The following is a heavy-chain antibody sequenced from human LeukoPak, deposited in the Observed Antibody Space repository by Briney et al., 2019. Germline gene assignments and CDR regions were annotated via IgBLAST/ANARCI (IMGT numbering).Heavy chain of an antibody. J-gene: IGHJ4*02. CDR3: AKDRAAAGTTGIDY. CDR2: ISYDGSNK. Sequence: GGSLRLSCAASGFTFSSYGMHWVRQAPGKGLEWVAVISYDGSNKYYADSVKGRFTISRDNSKNTLYLQMNSLRAEDTAVYYCAKDRAAAGTTGIDYWGQGTLVTVSS. D-gene: IGHD6-13*01. V-gene: IGHV3-30*18. CDR1: GFTFSSYG.